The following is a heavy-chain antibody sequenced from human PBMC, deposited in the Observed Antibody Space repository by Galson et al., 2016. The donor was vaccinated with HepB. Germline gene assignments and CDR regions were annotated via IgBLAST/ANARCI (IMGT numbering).Heavy chain of an antibody. V-gene: IGHV3-48*01. CDR2: ISSSSSTI. CDR3: ARGGAEMAVAGTAFDY. D-gene: IGHD6-19*01. Sequence: SLRLSCAASGFTFSSYSMNWVRQAPGKGLEWVSYISSSSSTIYYADSVKGRFTISRDNAKNSLYLQMNSLRAEDTAVYYCARGGAEMAVAGTAFDYWGQGTLVTVSS. J-gene: IGHJ4*02. CDR1: GFTFSSYS.